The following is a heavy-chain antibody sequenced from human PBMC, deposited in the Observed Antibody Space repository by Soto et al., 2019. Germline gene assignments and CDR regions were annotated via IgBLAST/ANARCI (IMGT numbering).Heavy chain of an antibody. V-gene: IGHV1-69*06. D-gene: IGHD2-2*01. J-gene: IGHJ6*02. CDR1: GGTFSSYA. CDR2: IIPIFGTA. Sequence: SVKISCKASGGTFSSYAISWVRQAPGQGLEWMGGIIPIFGTANYAQKFEGRVTITADKSTSTAYMELSSLRSEDTAVYYCARFDRPAAEYYYYYGMEVWGEGTKVTVS. CDR3: ARFDRPAAEYYYYYGMEV.